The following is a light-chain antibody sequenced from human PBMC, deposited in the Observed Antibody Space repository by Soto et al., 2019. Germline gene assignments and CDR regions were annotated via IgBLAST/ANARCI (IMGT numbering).Light chain of an antibody. V-gene: IGKV1-39*02. CDR3: QKYNNWPRT. CDR1: QSISNY. CDR2: LAS. J-gene: IGKJ1*01. Sequence: DIQMTQSPSSLSASVGDRVTITCRASQSISNYLNWYQQRPGKAPKLLIYLASSLSSGVPSRFSGRGSGTEFTLKIRSMQSEELAVYDCQKYNNWPRTVGQGNKGEIK.